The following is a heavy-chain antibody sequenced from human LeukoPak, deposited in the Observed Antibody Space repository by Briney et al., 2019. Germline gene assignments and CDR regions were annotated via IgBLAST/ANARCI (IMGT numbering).Heavy chain of an antibody. D-gene: IGHD3-3*01. CDR1: GFTFDGYA. CDR2: ISWNSGSI. V-gene: IGHV3-9*03. J-gene: IGHJ6*03. CDR3: AKGVSGSYYYYMDV. Sequence: AGGSLRLSCAASGFTFDGYAMHWVRQAPGKGLEWVSGISWNSGSIGYADSVKGRFTISRDNAKNSLYLQMNSLRAEDMALYYCAKGVSGSYYYYMDVWGKGTTVTVSS.